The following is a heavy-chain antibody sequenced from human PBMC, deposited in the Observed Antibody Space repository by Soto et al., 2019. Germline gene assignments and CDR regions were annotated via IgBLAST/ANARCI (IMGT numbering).Heavy chain of an antibody. CDR1: GGSISTYY. CDR2: IYRSGGT. J-gene: IGHJ6*02. Sequence: PSETLSLTCSVSGGSISTYYWSGIRQPAGKGLEWIGRIYRSGGTNFNPSLMSRVSMSVDTSKNQFSLKLSSVVAADTAVYYCARGAAAGVDYGMDVWGQGTTVTLSS. CDR3: ARGAAAGVDYGMDV. V-gene: IGHV4-4*07. D-gene: IGHD6-13*01.